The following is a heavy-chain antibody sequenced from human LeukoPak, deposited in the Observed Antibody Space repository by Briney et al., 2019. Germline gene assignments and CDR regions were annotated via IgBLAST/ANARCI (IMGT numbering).Heavy chain of an antibody. CDR2: ISYSGST. CDR3: ARTTTSFDD. J-gene: IGHJ4*02. Sequence: SETLSHTCTVSYGSISSYYWSWIRQPPGKGLEWIGYISYSGSTNYNSSLQSRATISADTSKNQFSLRLSSVTAADTAVYYCARTTTSFDDWGQGTLVTVSS. V-gene: IGHV4-59*01. D-gene: IGHD2-2*01. CDR1: YGSISSYY.